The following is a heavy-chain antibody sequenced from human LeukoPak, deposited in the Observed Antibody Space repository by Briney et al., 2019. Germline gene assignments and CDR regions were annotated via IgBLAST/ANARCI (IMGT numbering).Heavy chain of an antibody. CDR1: GYTFTGYY. V-gene: IGHV1-2*02. J-gene: IGHJ4*02. CDR3: ARAPYNWKWTSLEVFDY. Sequence: GASVKVSCKASGYTFTGYYMHWVRQAPGQGLEWMGWINPNSGGTNYAQKFQGRVTMTRDTSISTAYMELSRLRSDDTAVYYCARAPYNWKWTSLEVFDYWGQGTLVTVSS. CDR2: INPNSGGT. D-gene: IGHD1-20*01.